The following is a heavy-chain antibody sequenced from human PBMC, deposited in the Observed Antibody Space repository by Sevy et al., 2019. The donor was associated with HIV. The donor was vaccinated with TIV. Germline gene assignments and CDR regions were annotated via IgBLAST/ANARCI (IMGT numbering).Heavy chain of an antibody. CDR1: GFTFSSYE. V-gene: IGHV3-48*03. CDR3: LRSGGGYDAWFDP. J-gene: IGHJ5*02. D-gene: IGHD3-22*01. Sequence: GGSLRLSCVASGFTFSSYEMNWVRQAPGKGLEWVSKISTSGKSTFYADSVEGRVTISRDNTKNSVFLETNNLRVEDTAVYYCLRSGGGYDAWFDPWGQGTRVAVSS. CDR2: ISTSGKST.